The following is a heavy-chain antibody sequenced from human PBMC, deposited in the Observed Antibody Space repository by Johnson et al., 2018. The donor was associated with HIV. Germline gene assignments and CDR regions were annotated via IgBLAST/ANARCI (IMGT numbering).Heavy chain of an antibody. CDR1: GFTFSNAW. CDR2: IYSGDNT. J-gene: IGHJ3*02. Sequence: EVQLVESGGGLVKPGGSLRLSCAASGFTFSNAWMSWVRQAPGKGLEWVSLIYSGDNTKYADSVKGRFIISRDNSKNTLFLQMNSLRPKDTAVYFCARVSLAYSYGYDAFDIWGRGTMVTVSS. D-gene: IGHD5-18*01. CDR3: ARVSLAYSYGYDAFDI. V-gene: IGHV3-66*02.